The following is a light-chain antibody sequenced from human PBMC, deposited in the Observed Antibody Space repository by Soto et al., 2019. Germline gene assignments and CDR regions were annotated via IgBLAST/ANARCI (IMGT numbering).Light chain of an antibody. Sequence: QSALTQPASVSGSPGQSITISCTGTSSDVGGYNYVSWYQQYPGKAPKLIIYEVSNRPSGVSHRLSGSKSGNTASLTISGLQAEDEADYYCSSYTSSSTYVFGTGTKLTVL. J-gene: IGLJ1*01. V-gene: IGLV2-14*01. CDR1: SSDVGGYNY. CDR2: EVS. CDR3: SSYTSSSTYV.